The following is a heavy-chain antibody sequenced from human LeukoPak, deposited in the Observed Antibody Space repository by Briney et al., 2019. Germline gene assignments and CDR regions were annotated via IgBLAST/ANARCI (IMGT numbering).Heavy chain of an antibody. Sequence: PSETLSLTCTVSGGSISSSSYYWGWIRQPPGKGLEWIGSIYHSGSTNYNPSLRSRVTISADTSKNHFSLKLTSVTAADTAVYYCARDQTYSGSGIYTYFDYWGQGILVTVSS. D-gene: IGHD3-10*01. J-gene: IGHJ4*02. V-gene: IGHV4-39*02. CDR3: ARDQTYSGSGIYTYFDY. CDR1: GGSISSSSYY. CDR2: IYHSGST.